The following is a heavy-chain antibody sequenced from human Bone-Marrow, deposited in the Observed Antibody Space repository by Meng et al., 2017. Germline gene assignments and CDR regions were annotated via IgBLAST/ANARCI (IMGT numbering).Heavy chain of an antibody. Sequence: GGSLRLSCAASGFTFSSYEMNWVRQAPGKGLEWVSYISSSGSTMYHADSVKGRFTISRDNAKNSLYLQMNSLRSEDTAVYYCARDGNLGWSFDYWGQGTLVTVSS. CDR3: ARDGNLGWSFDY. CDR2: ISSSGSTM. V-gene: IGHV3-48*03. D-gene: IGHD2-15*01. CDR1: GFTFSSYE. J-gene: IGHJ4*02.